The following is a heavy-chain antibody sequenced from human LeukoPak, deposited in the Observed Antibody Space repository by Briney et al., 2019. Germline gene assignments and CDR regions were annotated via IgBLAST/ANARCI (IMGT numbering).Heavy chain of an antibody. V-gene: IGHV3-30*04. Sequence: PGGSLRLSCAASGFTLSSYAMHWVRQAPGKGLEWVAVISYDGSNKYYADSVKGRFTISRDNSKNTLYLQMNSLRAEDTAVYYCARDRDGTEHFDYWGQGTLVTVSS. CDR1: GFTLSSYA. CDR2: ISYDGSNK. J-gene: IGHJ4*02. D-gene: IGHD3-10*01. CDR3: ARDRDGTEHFDY.